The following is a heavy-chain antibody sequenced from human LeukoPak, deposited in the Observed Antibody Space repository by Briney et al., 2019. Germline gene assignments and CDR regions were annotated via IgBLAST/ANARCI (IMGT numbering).Heavy chain of an antibody. CDR1: HFTFDDYA. V-gene: IGHV3-43D*03. CDR3: AKGGGDTAMAMDY. Sequence: GGSLRLSCAASHFTFDDYAMHWVWQAPGKGLEWVSLISRDGGRTYYADSVKGRFTISRGNSKNSLFLQMTRLSAEDTAFYYCAKGGGDTAMAMDYWGQGTLVTVSS. J-gene: IGHJ4*02. D-gene: IGHD5-18*01. CDR2: ISRDGGRT.